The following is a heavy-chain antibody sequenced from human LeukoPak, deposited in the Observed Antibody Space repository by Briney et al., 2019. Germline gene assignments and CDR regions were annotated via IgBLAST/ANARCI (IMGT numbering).Heavy chain of an antibody. D-gene: IGHD4-17*01. CDR3: ARENGDYYGMDV. V-gene: IGHV3-30*04. CDR1: GFTFSSYA. J-gene: IGHJ6*02. Sequence: GRSLRLSCAASGFTFSSYAMHWVRQAPGKGLEWVAVISYDGSNKYYADSVKGRFTISRDNSKNTLYLQMNSLRAEDTAVYYRARENGDYYGMDVWGQGTTVTVSS. CDR2: ISYDGSNK.